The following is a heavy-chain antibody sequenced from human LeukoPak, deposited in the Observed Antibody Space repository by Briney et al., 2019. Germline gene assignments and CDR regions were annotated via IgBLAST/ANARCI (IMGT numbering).Heavy chain of an antibody. CDR1: GFTFSSYA. D-gene: IGHD3-3*01. CDR3: AKDRAFEAYYENDAFDI. V-gene: IGHV3-23*01. J-gene: IGHJ3*02. CDR2: ISGSGGST. Sequence: QTGGSLRLSCAASGFTFSSYAMSWVRQAPGKGLEWVSAISGSGGSTYYADSVKGRFTISRDNSKNTLYLQMNSLRAEDTAVYYCAKDRAFEAYYENDAFDIWGQGTMVTVSS.